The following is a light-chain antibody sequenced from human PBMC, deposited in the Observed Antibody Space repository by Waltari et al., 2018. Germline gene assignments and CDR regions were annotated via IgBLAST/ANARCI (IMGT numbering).Light chain of an antibody. CDR1: QSLSIY. CDR2: HAS. J-gene: IGKJ1*01. CDR3: QHYVSLPVT. V-gene: IGKV3-20*01. Sequence: EIVLTQSPGTLSLSPGERATLSCRASQSLSIYLAWYQQKPGRAPRLLIYHASSRATGVPDSFSGSGSVTDFSLTISRLEPEDFAVYYCQHYVSLPVTFGQGTKVEIK.